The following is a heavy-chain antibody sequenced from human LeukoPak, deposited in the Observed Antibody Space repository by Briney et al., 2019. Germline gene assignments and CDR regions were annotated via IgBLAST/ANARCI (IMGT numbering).Heavy chain of an antibody. CDR2: ISSSSTTI. J-gene: IGHJ4*02. D-gene: IGHD4-17*01. V-gene: IGHV3-48*04. Sequence: GVSLRLSCAASGFTFSSYNMNWVRQAPGKGLEWVSCISSSSTTIYYADSVKGRFTVSRDNAKNSLYLQMNSLRVEDTAVYYCARGSDYLFDCWGQGTLVTVSS. CDR1: GFTFSSYN. CDR3: ARGSDYLFDC.